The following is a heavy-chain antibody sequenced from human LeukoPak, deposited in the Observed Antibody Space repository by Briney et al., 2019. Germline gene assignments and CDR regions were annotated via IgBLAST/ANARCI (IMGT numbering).Heavy chain of an antibody. CDR1: GFTFSSYW. J-gene: IGHJ4*02. CDR2: INSDGSST. D-gene: IGHD6-19*01. CDR3: ARIDYSSGCPRDY. V-gene: IGHV3-74*01. Sequence: GGSLRLSCAASGFTFSSYWMHWVRQAPGKGLVWVSRINSDGSSTIYADSVKGRFTISRDNAKNTLYLQMNSLRAEDTAVYYCARIDYSSGCPRDYWGQGTLVAVSS.